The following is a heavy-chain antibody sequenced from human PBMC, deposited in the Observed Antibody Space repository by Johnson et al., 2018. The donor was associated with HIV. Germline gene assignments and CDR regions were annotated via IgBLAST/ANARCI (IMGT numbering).Heavy chain of an antibody. V-gene: IGHV3-20*04. J-gene: IGHJ3*02. Sequence: VQLVESGGTLVKPGGSLRLSCAASGFTFDDYGMSWVRQAPGKGLEWVSGINWNGGSTGYADSVKGRFTISRDNAKNSLYLQMNSLRAEDTALYYCAKGSIAARWGAFDIWGQGTMVTVSS. D-gene: IGHD6-6*01. CDR1: GFTFDDYG. CDR3: AKGSIAARWGAFDI. CDR2: INWNGGST.